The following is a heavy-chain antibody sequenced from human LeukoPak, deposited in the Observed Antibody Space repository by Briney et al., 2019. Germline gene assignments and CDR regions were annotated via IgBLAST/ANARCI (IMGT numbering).Heavy chain of an antibody. D-gene: IGHD4-11*01. CDR2: ISGSGGRT. V-gene: IGHV3-23*01. CDR1: GFTFNNYA. CDR3: ANAYSTSWYRKSDY. J-gene: IGHJ4*02. Sequence: GGSLRLSCAASGFTFNNYAMTWVRQAPGKGLEWVSSISGSGGRTDYADSVKGRFTISRDNSKNTLSLQMNSLRVEDTAVYFCANAYSTSWYRKSDYWGQGTLVTVSS.